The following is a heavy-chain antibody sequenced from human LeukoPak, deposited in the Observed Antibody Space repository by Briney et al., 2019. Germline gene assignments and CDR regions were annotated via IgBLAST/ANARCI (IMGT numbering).Heavy chain of an antibody. CDR2: INHSGST. CDR3: ARRPTVTTYYYYYYYMDV. V-gene: IGHV4-34*01. Sequence: SETLSLTCAVYGGSFSGYYWSWIRQPPGKGLEWIGEINHSGSTNYNPSLKSRVTISVDTSKNQFSLKLSSVTAADTAVHYCARRPTVTTYYYYYYYMDVWGKGTTVTISS. D-gene: IGHD4-17*01. J-gene: IGHJ6*03. CDR1: GGSFSGYY.